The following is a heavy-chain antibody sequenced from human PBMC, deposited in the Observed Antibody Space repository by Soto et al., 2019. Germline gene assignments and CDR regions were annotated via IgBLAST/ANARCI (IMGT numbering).Heavy chain of an antibody. CDR3: ARDLGGSYHAPVAY. CDR2: IIPVKCYT. CDR1: GYTFRNYW. V-gene: IGHV1-18*01. D-gene: IGHD1-26*01. Sequence: GASVKVSWKASGYTFRNYWINWVRQAPGEGLEWMGWIIPVKCYTNYEHKVRGRVTMTTDTFTSTAYLELRILRSDDTAVYYCARDLGGSYHAPVAYWGQGTLVTVSS. J-gene: IGHJ4*02.